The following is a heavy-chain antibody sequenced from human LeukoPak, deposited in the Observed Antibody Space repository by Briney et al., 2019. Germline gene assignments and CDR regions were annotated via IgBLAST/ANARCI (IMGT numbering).Heavy chain of an antibody. V-gene: IGHV5-51*01. CDR1: GYSFTNNW. D-gene: IGHD5-24*01. CDR3: ARLSGDGYNYFDY. Sequence: GESLKISCKGSGYSFTNNWIGWVRQMPGKGLEWMGFIYPGDSDTRYSPSFQGQVTISADKSISTAYLQWSSLKASDTAIYYCARLSGDGYNYFDYWGQGTLVTVSS. J-gene: IGHJ4*02. CDR2: IYPGDSDT.